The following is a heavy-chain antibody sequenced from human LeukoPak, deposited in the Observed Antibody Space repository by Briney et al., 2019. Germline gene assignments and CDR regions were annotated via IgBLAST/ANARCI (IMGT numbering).Heavy chain of an antibody. Sequence: SLRLSCTASGFTFGSYAVNWVRQAPGKGLEWVAVISYDGSNKYYADSVKGRFTISRDNSKNTLYLQMNSLRPEDTAVYYCAKDRSSGWVSFQHWGQGTLVSVSS. CDR1: GFTFGSYA. D-gene: IGHD6-19*01. V-gene: IGHV3-30*18. CDR3: AKDRSSGWVSFQH. J-gene: IGHJ1*01. CDR2: ISYDGSNK.